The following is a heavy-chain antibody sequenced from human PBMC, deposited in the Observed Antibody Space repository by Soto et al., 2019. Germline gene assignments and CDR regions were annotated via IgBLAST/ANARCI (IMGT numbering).Heavy chain of an antibody. J-gene: IGHJ6*02. D-gene: IGHD1-20*01. CDR2: IYVDNGHT. CDR1: GYTFARYA. CDR3: ACKGGYNWNYDGMGV. Sequence: QVQLVQSGAEVKKPGASVKVSCKASGYTFARYAIHWVRQAPGQRLEWMGWIYVDNGHTQSSQRFQGRVTITRDPSASTAYMELSGLRSEDTAVYYCACKGGYNWNYDGMGVWGQGITVTVSS. V-gene: IGHV1-3*01.